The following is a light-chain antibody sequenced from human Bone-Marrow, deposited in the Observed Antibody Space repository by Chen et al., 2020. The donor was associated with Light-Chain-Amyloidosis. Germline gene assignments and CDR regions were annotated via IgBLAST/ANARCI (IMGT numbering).Light chain of an antibody. V-gene: IGLV3-21*02. Sequence: SYVLTQPSSVSVAPGQTATIPRGGNNIGSTSVHWYQQMPGHAPLLVVYDDSDRPSGIPERLSGSNSGNTATLTISRVEAGDEADYYCQVWDRSSDRPVFGGGTKLTVL. CDR1: NIGSTS. J-gene: IGLJ3*02. CDR2: DDS. CDR3: QVWDRSSDRPV.